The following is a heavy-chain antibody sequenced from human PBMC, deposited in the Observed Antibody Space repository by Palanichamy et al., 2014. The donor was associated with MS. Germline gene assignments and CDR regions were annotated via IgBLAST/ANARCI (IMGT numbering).Heavy chain of an antibody. J-gene: IGHJ4*02. V-gene: IGHV4-34*01. D-gene: IGHD2-15*01. CDR2: INHSGAT. CDR1: VESFRAFH. Sequence: QLQLHQWGTGLVKASETLSLTCGGYVESFRAFHWTWIRQSPGRGLEWIGEINHSGATKYSPSLKSRVTISKDTSQNHFSLRLASVTAADTAVYYCAGTNTPAARYYFEYWGQGVQVIVFS. CDR3: AGTNTPAARYYFEY.